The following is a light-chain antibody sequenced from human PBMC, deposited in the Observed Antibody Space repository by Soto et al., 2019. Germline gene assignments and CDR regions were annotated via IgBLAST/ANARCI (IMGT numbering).Light chain of an antibody. CDR2: LGS. V-gene: IGKV2-28*01. Sequence: DIVMTQSPLSLPVTPGEPASISCRSSQSLLHSNGYNYLDWYLQKPGQSPQLLIYLGSNRASGVPDRFSGSGSGTDFTLKISSAEAEDGGVYYCMQAQQTPPWTVGQGTKVEIK. CDR3: MQAQQTPPWT. CDR1: QSLLHSNGYNY. J-gene: IGKJ1*01.